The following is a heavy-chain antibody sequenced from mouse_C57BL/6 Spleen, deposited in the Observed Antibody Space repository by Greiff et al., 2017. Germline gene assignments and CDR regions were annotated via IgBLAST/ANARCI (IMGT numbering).Heavy chain of an antibody. CDR1: GFTFSDYY. D-gene: IGHD1-1*02. CDR3: ARVPGGNWYFDV. CDR2: INYDGSST. J-gene: IGHJ1*03. Sequence: EVNVVESEGGLVQPGSSMKLSCTASGFTFSDYYMAWVRQVPEKGLEWVANINYDGSSTYYLDSLKSRFIISRDNAKNILYLQMSSLKSEDTATYYCARVPGGNWYFDVWGTGTTVTVSS. V-gene: IGHV5-16*01.